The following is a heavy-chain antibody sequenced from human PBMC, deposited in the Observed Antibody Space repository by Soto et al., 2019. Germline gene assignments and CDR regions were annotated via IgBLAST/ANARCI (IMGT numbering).Heavy chain of an antibody. D-gene: IGHD7-27*01. J-gene: IGHJ6*02. V-gene: IGHV3-30*18. Sequence: QVQLVESGGGVVQPGWSLRLSCAASGFSISDYGMEWVRQAPGKGLEWVALISYDGSNTYYADSVKGRFTISRDNSKDTLFLQMTGLRREDTAVYYCAKGPGDRLSLGMDVWGQGTTVTVSS. CDR1: GFSISDYG. CDR2: ISYDGSNT. CDR3: AKGPGDRLSLGMDV.